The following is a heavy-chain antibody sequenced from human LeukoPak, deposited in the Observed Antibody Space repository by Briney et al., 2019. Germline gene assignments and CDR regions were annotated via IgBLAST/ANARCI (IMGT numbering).Heavy chain of an antibody. Sequence: YWSWIRQHPGKGLEWMGIIYPGDSDTRYSPSFQGQVTISADKSISTAYLQWSSLKASDTAMYYCARRSTHDAFDFWGQGTMVTVSS. CDR2: IYPGDSDT. CDR3: ARRSTHDAFDF. J-gene: IGHJ3*01. CDR1: YW. V-gene: IGHV5-51*01.